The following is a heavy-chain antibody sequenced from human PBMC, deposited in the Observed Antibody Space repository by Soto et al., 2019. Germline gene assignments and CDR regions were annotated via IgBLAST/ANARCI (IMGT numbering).Heavy chain of an antibody. J-gene: IGHJ4*02. V-gene: IGHV2-26*01. D-gene: IGHD1-26*01. CDR3: ARHGRGVGARPLDY. Sequence: QVTLKESGPVLVKPTETLTLTCTVSGFSLTNARLGVTWIRQPPGKALEWLAHIFSNDEKSYSTSLKSRLTISRDTSKSQVVLTMTNMDPVDTATYYCARHGRGVGARPLDYWGQGTLVTVSS. CDR1: GFSLTNARLG. CDR2: IFSNDEK.